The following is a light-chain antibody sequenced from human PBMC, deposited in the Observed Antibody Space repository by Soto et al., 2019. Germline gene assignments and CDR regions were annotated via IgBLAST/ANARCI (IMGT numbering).Light chain of an antibody. V-gene: IGKV3-11*01. J-gene: IGKJ1*01. CDR1: QSIRHF. CDR2: DAS. Sequence: EIVLTQSPATLSLSPGERATLSCRASQSIRHFLGWYQQKPGQAPRLLIYDASNRATGIPPRFSGSGSGTDFTLTISSLEPEDFAVYSCQQRYNWPWTFGQGTKVDIK. CDR3: QQRYNWPWT.